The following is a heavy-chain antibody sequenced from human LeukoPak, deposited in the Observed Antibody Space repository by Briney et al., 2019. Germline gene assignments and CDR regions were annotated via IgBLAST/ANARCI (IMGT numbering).Heavy chain of an antibody. V-gene: IGHV4-31*03. CDR3: ARNTGIAAAGNPSYYYYYMDV. CDR2: IYDSGST. CDR1: GGSISDGGYY. D-gene: IGHD6-13*01. J-gene: IGHJ6*03. Sequence: SETLSLTCTVSGGSISDGGYYWSWIRQHPGRGLEWIGCIYDSGSTFYNPSLKSRVTISMHTSKKQFSLRLSSATAADTAVYYCARNTGIAAAGNPSYYYYYMDVWGKGTTVTVSS.